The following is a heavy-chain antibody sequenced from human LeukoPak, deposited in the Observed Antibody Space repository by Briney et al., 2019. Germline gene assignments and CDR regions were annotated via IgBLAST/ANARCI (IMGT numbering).Heavy chain of an antibody. CDR3: VKEYHSRGFGAYFDY. D-gene: IGHD3-3*01. V-gene: IGHV3-48*01. Sequence: GGSLRLSCAASEFTFSSYSMNWVRQAPGKGLEWVSYITNSGNSRSYADSVKGRFTLSRDNSINTVDLQMNSLRAEDTAVYYCVKEYHSRGFGAYFDYWGQGTLVTVSS. CDR2: ITNSGNSR. J-gene: IGHJ4*02. CDR1: EFTFSSYS.